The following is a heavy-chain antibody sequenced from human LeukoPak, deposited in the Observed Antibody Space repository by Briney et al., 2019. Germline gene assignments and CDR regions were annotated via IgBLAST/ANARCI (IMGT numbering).Heavy chain of an antibody. CDR2: INGDGSST. CDR3: ARGGGSSGWYGVDY. CDR1: GFNFSSYL. D-gene: IGHD6-19*01. V-gene: IGHV3-74*01. Sequence: PGGPLTHSCTASGFNFSSYLMHWLRQAPGQGVLWVSRINGDGSSTNYADSVKGRFTISRDNAKNTVYLQMNSLRVDDTAVYYCARGGGSSGWYGVDYWGQGTLVTVSS. J-gene: IGHJ4*02.